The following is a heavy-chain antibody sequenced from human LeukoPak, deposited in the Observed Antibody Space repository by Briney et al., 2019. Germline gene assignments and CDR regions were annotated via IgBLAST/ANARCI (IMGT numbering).Heavy chain of an antibody. CDR1: GGSISSSGYY. V-gene: IGHV4-31*02. D-gene: IGHD5-24*01. Sequence: PSETLSLTCTVSGGSISSSGYYWTWIRQLPGKGLDWIGYMSYSGSTSYNPSLKSRVIISVDTSKNQLSLKLSSVTAADSAVYYCAREGYNRLDYWGQGTLVTVSS. J-gene: IGHJ4*02. CDR3: AREGYNRLDY. CDR2: MSYSGST.